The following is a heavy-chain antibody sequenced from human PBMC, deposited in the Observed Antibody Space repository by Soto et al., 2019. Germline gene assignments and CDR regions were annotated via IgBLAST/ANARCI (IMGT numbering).Heavy chain of an antibody. CDR3: ARAASYYDILTGYYKDTNWFDP. Sequence: SETLSLTCTVSGGSISSGGYYWSWIRQHPGKGLEWIGYIYYSGSTYYNPSLKSRVTISVDTSKNQFSLKLSSVTAADTAVYYCARAASYYDILTGYYKDTNWFDPWGQGTLVTVSS. D-gene: IGHD3-9*01. CDR1: GGSISSGGYY. CDR2: IYYSGST. V-gene: IGHV4-31*03. J-gene: IGHJ5*02.